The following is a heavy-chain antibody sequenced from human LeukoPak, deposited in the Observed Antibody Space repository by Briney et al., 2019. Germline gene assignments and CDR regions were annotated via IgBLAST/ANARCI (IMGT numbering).Heavy chain of an antibody. Sequence: SETLSLTCTVSGGSIRSSYYYWGWIRQPPGKGLEWIGSIYDSGSTNYNPSLKSRVTISVDTSKNQFSLKLSSVTAADTAVYYCARVLLWFGENYYYGMDVWGQGTTVTVSS. V-gene: IGHV4-39*07. J-gene: IGHJ6*02. CDR3: ARVLLWFGENYYYGMDV. CDR1: GGSIRSSYYY. D-gene: IGHD3-10*01. CDR2: IYDSGST.